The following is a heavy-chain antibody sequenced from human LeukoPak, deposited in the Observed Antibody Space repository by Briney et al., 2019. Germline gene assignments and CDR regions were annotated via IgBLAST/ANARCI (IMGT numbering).Heavy chain of an antibody. Sequence: PGGSLRLSCAASGFTFSTYWMHWVRQAPGKGLVWVSRISSDGSITSYADSVKGRFTISRDNAKNSLYLQMNSLRAEDTAVYYCARPLLSSGWFFDYWGQGTLVTVSS. CDR1: GFTFSTYW. J-gene: IGHJ4*02. CDR3: ARPLLSSGWFFDY. V-gene: IGHV3-74*01. D-gene: IGHD6-19*01. CDR2: ISSDGSIT.